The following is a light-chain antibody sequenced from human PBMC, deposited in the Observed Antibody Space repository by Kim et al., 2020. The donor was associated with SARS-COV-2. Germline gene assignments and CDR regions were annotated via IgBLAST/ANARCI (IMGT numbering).Light chain of an antibody. V-gene: IGKV3-20*01. CDR1: QRIYSNS. CDR2: DAS. Sequence: PGEIATLSCKASQRIYSNSVAWYQHKPGQTPRLLIYDASSRATAIADRFSGSGSGTDFTLTISRLEPEDFAVYYCQQYGSSPTFGQGTKVDIK. CDR3: QQYGSSPT. J-gene: IGKJ1*01.